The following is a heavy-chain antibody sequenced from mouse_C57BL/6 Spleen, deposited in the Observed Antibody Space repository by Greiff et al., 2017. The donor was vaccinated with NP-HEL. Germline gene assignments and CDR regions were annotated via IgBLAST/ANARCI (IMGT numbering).Heavy chain of an antibody. CDR2: IYPGNGDT. CDR1: GYTFTSYW. Sequence: EVQLQQSGTVLARPGASVKMSCKTSGYTFTSYWMHWVKQRPGQGLEWIGAIYPGNGDTSYNQKFKGQAKLTAVKSASTAYMELSSLTNEYSAVYYCARGGVSIYGFDYWGQGTTLTVSS. CDR3: ARGGVSIYGFDY. J-gene: IGHJ2*01. V-gene: IGHV1-5*01. D-gene: IGHD1-1*01.